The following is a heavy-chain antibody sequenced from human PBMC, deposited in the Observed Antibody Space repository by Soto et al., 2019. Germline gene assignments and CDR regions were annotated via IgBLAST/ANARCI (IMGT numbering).Heavy chain of an antibody. Sequence: GGSLRLSCAASGFTFSSYAMHWVRQAPGKGLEWVAVISYDGSKKYYADSVKGRFTISRDNSKNTLYLQMNSLRAEDTAVYYCANDFGDYDYWGQGTLVTVSS. CDR3: ANDFGDYDY. V-gene: IGHV3-30-3*02. CDR2: ISYDGSKK. D-gene: IGHD4-17*01. J-gene: IGHJ4*02. CDR1: GFTFSSYA.